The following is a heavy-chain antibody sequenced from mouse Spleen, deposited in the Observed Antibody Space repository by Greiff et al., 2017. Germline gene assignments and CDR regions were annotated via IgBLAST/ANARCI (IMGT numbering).Heavy chain of an antibody. CDR3: ATPYSNYVCARDY. CDR1: GFTFSSYT. D-gene: IGHD2-5*01. V-gene: IGHV5-9*01. J-gene: IGHJ4*01. Sequence: DVMLVESGGGLVKPGGSLKLSCAASGFTFSSYTMSWVRQTPAKRLEWVATISSGGGNTYYPDSVKGRFTISRDNARNTLYLQMSSLRSEDTAIYYCATPYSNYVCARDYWGKGTSVTVSS. CDR2: ISSGGGNT.